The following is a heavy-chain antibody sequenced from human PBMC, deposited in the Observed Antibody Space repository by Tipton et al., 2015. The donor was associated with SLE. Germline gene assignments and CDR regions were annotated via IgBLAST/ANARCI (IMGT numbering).Heavy chain of an antibody. CDR2: IYHSGIT. CDR3: ARDGYSAGWDGDFDS. D-gene: IGHD6-19*01. CDR1: GGSIRSYY. J-gene: IGHJ5*01. Sequence: TLSLTCTVSGGSIRSYYWTWIRQPPGKRLEWIAYIYHSGITNYNPSLQSRVTISADMSKNQFSLRLSSVTAADSAVYYCARDGYSAGWDGDFDSWGQGTLVTVSS. V-gene: IGHV4-59*12.